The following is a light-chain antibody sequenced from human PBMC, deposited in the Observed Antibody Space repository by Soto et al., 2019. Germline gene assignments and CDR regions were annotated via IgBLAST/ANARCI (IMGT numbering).Light chain of an antibody. V-gene: IGKV1-5*03. J-gene: IGKJ1*01. CDR2: KAS. CDR1: QSISSW. Sequence: DIQMTQSPSTLSASVGDRVTITCRASQSISSWLAWYQQKPGKAPKLLIYKASSLESGVPSRFSGSGSGTEFTLTISSLQPDDFATYYCQQYGSYWTFGQGTKVDI. CDR3: QQYGSYWT.